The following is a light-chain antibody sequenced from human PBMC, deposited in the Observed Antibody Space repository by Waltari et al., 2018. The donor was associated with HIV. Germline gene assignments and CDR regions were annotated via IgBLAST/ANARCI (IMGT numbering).Light chain of an antibody. V-gene: IGLV2-23*02. CDR1: SSDVGSYNL. J-gene: IGLJ3*02. CDR3: CSYAGSSNWV. Sequence: QSALTQPASVSGSPGQSITLSCTGTSSDVGSYNLFSWYQQHPGKAPKLMIYEVSKRPSGVSNRFSGSKSGNTASLTISGLQAEDEADYYCCSYAGSSNWVFGGGTKLTVL. CDR2: EVS.